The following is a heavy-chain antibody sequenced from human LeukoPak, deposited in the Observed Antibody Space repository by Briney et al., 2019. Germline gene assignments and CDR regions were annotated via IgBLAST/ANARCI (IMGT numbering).Heavy chain of an antibody. CDR2: ISGSGGST. CDR1: GFTFSSYG. V-gene: IGHV3-23*01. J-gene: IGHJ4*02. CDR3: AVYDILTGYYPIDY. Sequence: GGSLRLSCAASGFTFSSYGMSWVRQAPGKGLEWVSAISGSGGSTYYADSVKGRFTISRDNSKNTLYLQMNSLRAEDTAVYYCAVYDILTGYYPIDYWGQGTPVTVSS. D-gene: IGHD3-9*01.